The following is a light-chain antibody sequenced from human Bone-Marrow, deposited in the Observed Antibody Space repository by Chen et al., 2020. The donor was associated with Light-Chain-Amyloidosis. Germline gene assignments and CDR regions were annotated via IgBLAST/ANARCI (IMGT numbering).Light chain of an antibody. V-gene: IGLV6-57*01. CDR1: SGSIATNY. J-gene: IGLJ3*02. Sequence: NFMLTQPHSLSESPVKTVIISCTRSSGSIATNYVQWYQQRPGSSPTAVIYECDQRPSGVPDRFSGSIDRSPNSASLTISGLNTEDEADYYCQSYQGSSQGVFGGGTKLTVL. CDR2: ECD. CDR3: QSYQGSSQGV.